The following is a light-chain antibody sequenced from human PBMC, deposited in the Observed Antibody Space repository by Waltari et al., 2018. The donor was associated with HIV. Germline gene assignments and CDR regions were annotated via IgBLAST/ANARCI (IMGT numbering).Light chain of an antibody. CDR1: SSDVGIFKY. V-gene: IGLV2-14*03. CDR3: SSHTTTTTLWV. Sequence: QSALTQPASVSGYPGQSITISCTGASSDVGIFKYVTWYQQHPGKAPKVIIYDFINRPSGVSNRFSGSKSDNTASLTISGLQAEDEADYYCSSHTTTTTLWVFGGGTKLTVL. CDR2: DFI. J-gene: IGLJ2*01.